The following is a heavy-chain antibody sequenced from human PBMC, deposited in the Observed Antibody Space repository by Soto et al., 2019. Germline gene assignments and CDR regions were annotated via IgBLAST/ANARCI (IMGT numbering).Heavy chain of an antibody. J-gene: IGHJ5*02. CDR3: AICPNKGNYRSWFNP. V-gene: IGHV3-23*01. CDR1: GFTFSSFT. CDR2: ISGSDGST. D-gene: IGHD1-7*01. Sequence: EVQLLESGGGLVQPGGSLRLSCAASGFTFSSFTMSWVRQAPGKGLEWVSTISGSDGSTYYPDSVKGRFTISRANSKNTLYLQMSSLRAEDTAVYYCAICPNKGNYRSWFNPWGQGTLVTVSS.